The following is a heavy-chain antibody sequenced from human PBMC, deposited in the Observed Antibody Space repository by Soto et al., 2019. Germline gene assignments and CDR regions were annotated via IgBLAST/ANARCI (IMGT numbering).Heavy chain of an antibody. CDR3: ARHGRDYYDSSGSLAFDY. CDR2: IYYSGST. D-gene: IGHD3-22*01. Sequence: SETLSLTCTVSGGSISSSSYYWGWIRQPPGKGLEWIGSIYYSGSTYYNPPLKSRVTISVDTSKNQFSLELSSVTAADTAVYYCARHGRDYYDSSGSLAFDYWGQGTLVTVSS. V-gene: IGHV4-39*01. CDR1: GGSISSSSYY. J-gene: IGHJ4*02.